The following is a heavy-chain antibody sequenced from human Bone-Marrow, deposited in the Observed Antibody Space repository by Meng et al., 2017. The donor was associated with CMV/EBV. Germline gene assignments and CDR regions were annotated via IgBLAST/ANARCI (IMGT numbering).Heavy chain of an antibody. CDR2: IRYDGSNK. D-gene: IGHD6-13*01. CDR1: GFTFSSYG. Sequence: LSLTCAASGFTFSSYGMHWVRQAPGKGLEWVAFIRYDGSNKYYADSVKGRFTISRDNSKNTLYLQMNSLRAEDTAVYYCARLSFVLAAVVGGAFDIWGQGTMVTVSS. CDR3: ARLSFVLAAVVGGAFDI. V-gene: IGHV3-30*02. J-gene: IGHJ3*02.